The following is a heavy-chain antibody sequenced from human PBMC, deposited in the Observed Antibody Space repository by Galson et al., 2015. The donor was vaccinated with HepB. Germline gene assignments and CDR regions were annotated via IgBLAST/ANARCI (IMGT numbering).Heavy chain of an antibody. Sequence: LRLSCAASGFTFSNAWMNWVRQPPGKGLEWIGNVYYRGDTYYNPSLKSQVTMSVETSRNQFSLRMRSVTAADTAVYYCARVNRQYDSWFDPWGQGTLVIVSA. CDR3: ARVNRQYDSWFDP. CDR1: GFTFSNAW. CDR2: VYYRGDT. J-gene: IGHJ5*02. D-gene: IGHD3-16*01. V-gene: IGHV4-59*04.